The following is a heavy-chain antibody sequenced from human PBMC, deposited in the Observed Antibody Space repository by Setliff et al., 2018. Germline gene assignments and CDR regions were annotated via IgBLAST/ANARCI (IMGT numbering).Heavy chain of an antibody. D-gene: IGHD2-2*01. CDR1: GDSISSSRYY. Sequence: SETLSLTCTVSGDSISSSRYYWAWIRQPPGKGLEWIGNIYYSGTTYSNPSLKSRVTMSVDTSKNQFSLKLTSMTAADTAVYFCAREGRSSTRGWYMDAWGKGTSVTVSS. J-gene: IGHJ6*03. V-gene: IGHV4-39*07. CDR3: AREGRSSTRGWYMDA. CDR2: IYYSGTT.